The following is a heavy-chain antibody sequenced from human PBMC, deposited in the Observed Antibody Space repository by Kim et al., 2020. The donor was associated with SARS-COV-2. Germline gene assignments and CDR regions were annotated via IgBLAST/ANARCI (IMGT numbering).Heavy chain of an antibody. CDR1: GVSITNHY. J-gene: IGHJ4*02. CDR3: AREMASLYYFDL. Sequence: SETLSLTCVVSGVSITNHYWTWLRQAPGIGLEWIGYVYGGGSVHYNPSLESRVSMSLDTSKNEVSLKMDSVTTADTAVYYCAREMASLYYFDLWGQGILVTVSS. V-gene: IGHV4-59*11. D-gene: IGHD3-10*01. CDR2: VYGGGSV.